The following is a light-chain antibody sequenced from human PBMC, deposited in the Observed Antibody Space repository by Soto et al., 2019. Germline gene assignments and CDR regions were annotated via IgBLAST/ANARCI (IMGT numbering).Light chain of an antibody. CDR1: QSVSSSY. V-gene: IGKV3-20*01. CDR3: QQYGSSPSLT. J-gene: IGKJ4*01. CDR2: GAS. Sequence: EIVLTQSPGTLSLSPGERATLSCRASQSVSSSYLAWYQQKPGQAPRLLIYGASSRATGIPDRFSGSGSGTDFTRTISRLEPEDFAVYYCQQYGSSPSLTFGGGTKVEIK.